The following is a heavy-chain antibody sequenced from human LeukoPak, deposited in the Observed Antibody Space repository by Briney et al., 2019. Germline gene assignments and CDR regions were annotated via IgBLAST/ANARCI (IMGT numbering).Heavy chain of an antibody. D-gene: IGHD4-17*01. V-gene: IGHV4-30-4*01. CDR2: IYYSGST. J-gene: IGHJ4*02. Sequence: SETLSLTCTVSGGSISSGDYYWSWIHQPPGKGLEWIGYIYYSGSTYYNPSLKSRVTISVDTSKNQFSLKLSSVTAADTAVYYCARGRSDYVFDYWGQGTLVTVSS. CDR1: GGSISSGDYY. CDR3: ARGRSDYVFDY.